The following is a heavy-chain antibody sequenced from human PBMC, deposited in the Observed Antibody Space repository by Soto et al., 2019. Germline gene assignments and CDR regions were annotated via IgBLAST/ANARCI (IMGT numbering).Heavy chain of an antibody. Sequence: EVQLVESGGGLVQPGGSLKLSCAASVFTFSSYLMSWVRQAPGKGLEWVANMNQDGSEIYYVDSVRGRFTISRDNAENSVYLQMNRLRAEDTAVYYCARGRSLLWFGEPRGQGTLVTVSS. V-gene: IGHV3-7*01. CDR1: VFTFSSYL. CDR2: MNQDGSEI. D-gene: IGHD3-10*01. CDR3: ARGRSLLWFGEP. J-gene: IGHJ4*02.